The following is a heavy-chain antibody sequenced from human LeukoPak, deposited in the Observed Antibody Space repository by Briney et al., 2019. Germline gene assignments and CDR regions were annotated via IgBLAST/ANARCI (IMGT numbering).Heavy chain of an antibody. Sequence: PGRSLRLSCSASGSTFRTYAMHWVRQAPGKGLEWVAVILDENNKFVADSVKGRFTISRDNSKNTLYLQMNSLRDEDTAVYYCARDPIAAEPDYFDYWGQGTLVTVSS. V-gene: IGHV3-30-3*01. J-gene: IGHJ4*02. D-gene: IGHD1-14*01. CDR1: GSTFRTYA. CDR3: ARDPIAAEPDYFDY. CDR2: ILDENNK.